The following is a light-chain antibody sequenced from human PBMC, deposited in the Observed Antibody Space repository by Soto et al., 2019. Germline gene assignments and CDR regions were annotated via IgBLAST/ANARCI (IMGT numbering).Light chain of an antibody. CDR1: QSVSSY. J-gene: IGKJ3*01. CDR3: QQRSTGPIFT. V-gene: IGKV3-11*01. Sequence: EIVLTQSPATLSLSPGERATLSCRASQSVSSYLAWYQQKPGQAPRILIYYASTRATGIPARFSGSGAGTDFTLTISSIEPADFAGYYCQQRSTGPIFTFGPGTQVDIK. CDR2: YAS.